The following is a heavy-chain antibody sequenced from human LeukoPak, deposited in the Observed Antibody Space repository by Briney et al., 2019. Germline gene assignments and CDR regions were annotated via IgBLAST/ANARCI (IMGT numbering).Heavy chain of an antibody. CDR2: ISSSSSTI. D-gene: IGHD6-19*01. CDR1: GFTFSSYS. J-gene: IGHJ4*02. Sequence: GGSLRLSCAASGFTFSSYSMNWVRQAPGKGPEWVSYISSSSSTIYYADSVKGRFTISRDNAKNSLYLQMNSLRAEDTAVYYCARALDSSGWRFDYWGQGTLVTVSS. CDR3: ARALDSSGWRFDY. V-gene: IGHV3-48*04.